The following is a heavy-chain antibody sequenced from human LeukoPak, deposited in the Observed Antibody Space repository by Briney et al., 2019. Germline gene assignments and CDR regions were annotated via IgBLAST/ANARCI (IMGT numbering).Heavy chain of an antibody. Sequence: PGGSLRLSCAASGFTVSSNYMSWVRQAPGKGLEWVANIKQDGSEKYYVDSVKGRFTISRDNAKNSLYLQMNSLRAEDTAVYYCAREQHPYYYYYMDVWGKGTTVTVSS. CDR3: AREQHPYYYYYMDV. CDR2: IKQDGSEK. D-gene: IGHD6-13*01. J-gene: IGHJ6*03. CDR1: GFTVSSNY. V-gene: IGHV3-7*01.